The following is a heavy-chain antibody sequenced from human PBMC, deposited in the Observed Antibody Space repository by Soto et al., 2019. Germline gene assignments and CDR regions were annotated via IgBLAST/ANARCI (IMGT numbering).Heavy chain of an antibody. Sequence: EVQLVESGGGLVQPGGSLRLSCAASGFTFSNYDMHWVRQVTGKGLEWVSGITTAGDTYYPGSVKGRFPISREKAKNSLYLQMNSLSAGDTAVYYCARELHGGSYGMDVWGQGTTVTVSS. CDR1: GFTFSNYD. V-gene: IGHV3-13*01. CDR2: ITTAGDT. J-gene: IGHJ6*02. CDR3: ARELHGGSYGMDV.